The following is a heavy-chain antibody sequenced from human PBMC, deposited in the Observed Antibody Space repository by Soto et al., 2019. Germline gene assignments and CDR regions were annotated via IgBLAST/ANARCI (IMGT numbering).Heavy chain of an antibody. V-gene: IGHV3-23*01. Sequence: EVQLLESGGGLVQPGGSLRLSCAASGFTFSSYAMSWVRQARGKGLEWVSAISGSGGRTYYADSVKGRFTISRDNSKNTLYLQMNSLRAEDTAVYYCAKAPYSSSSESYFDYWGQGTLVTVSS. CDR1: GFTFSSYA. CDR3: AKAPYSSSSESYFDY. D-gene: IGHD6-6*01. CDR2: ISGSGGRT. J-gene: IGHJ4*02.